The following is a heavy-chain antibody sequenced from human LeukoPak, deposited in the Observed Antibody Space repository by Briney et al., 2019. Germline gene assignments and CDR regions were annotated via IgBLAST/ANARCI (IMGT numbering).Heavy chain of an antibody. CDR3: ARVPYSSRYSS. CDR1: GFTFSNYW. D-gene: IGHD6-13*01. Sequence: GGSLRLSCAASGFTFSNYWMHWVRQAPGKGLVWVSRINSDGINTSYADSVKGRFTISRDNAKNTLYLQMNSLRAEDTAVYYCARVPYSSRYSSWGQGTLVTVSS. CDR2: INSDGINT. J-gene: IGHJ4*02. V-gene: IGHV3-74*01.